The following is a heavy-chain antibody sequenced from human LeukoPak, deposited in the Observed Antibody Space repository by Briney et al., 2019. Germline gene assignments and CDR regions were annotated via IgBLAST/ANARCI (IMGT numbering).Heavy chain of an antibody. D-gene: IGHD1-26*01. CDR3: ARHGTVSSESYFDY. Sequence: SETLPLTCSVSGGSVSSYYWSWIRQSPGKGLEWIGYIHNSGRTNYNPSLKSRVTGFVDTSKNQVSLRLSSVTAADTAVYYCARHGTVSSESYFDYWGQGALVTVSS. CDR1: GGSVSSYY. J-gene: IGHJ4*02. V-gene: IGHV4-59*08. CDR2: IHNSGRT.